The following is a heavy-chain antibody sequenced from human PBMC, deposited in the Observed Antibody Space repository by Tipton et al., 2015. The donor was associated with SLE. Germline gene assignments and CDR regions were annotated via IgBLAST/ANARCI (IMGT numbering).Heavy chain of an antibody. J-gene: IGHJ4*02. Sequence: TLSLTCTVSGGSISSYYWTWVRQPAGKGLEWIGRVYTTGSTNYNPSLKSRVTMSVDTSKNQFSLKLTSVTAADTAVYYGARVTVAGKVDYWGQGTLVTVSS. CDR1: GGSISSYY. CDR3: ARVTVAGKVDY. D-gene: IGHD6-19*01. V-gene: IGHV4-4*07. CDR2: VYTTGST.